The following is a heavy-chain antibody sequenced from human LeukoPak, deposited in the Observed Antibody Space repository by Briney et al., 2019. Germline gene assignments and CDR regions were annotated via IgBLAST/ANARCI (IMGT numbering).Heavy chain of an antibody. CDR3: AREEGYCSSTSCSAPFDY. CDR1: GYTFTGYY. D-gene: IGHD2-2*01. J-gene: IGHJ4*02. Sequence: GASVEVSCKASGYTFTGYYMHWVRQAPGQGLEWMGWINPNSGGTNYAQKFQGRVTMTRDTSISTAYMELSRLRSDDTAVYYCAREEGYCSSTSCSAPFDYWGQGTLVTVSS. V-gene: IGHV1-2*02. CDR2: INPNSGGT.